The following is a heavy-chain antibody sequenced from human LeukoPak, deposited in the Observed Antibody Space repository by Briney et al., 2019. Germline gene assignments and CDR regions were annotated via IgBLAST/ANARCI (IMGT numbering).Heavy chain of an antibody. CDR2: IYDSGST. J-gene: IGHJ4*02. CDR1: VGSISSYY. Sequence: SETLSLTCTVSVGSISSYYWSWIRQPPGKGLEWIGYIYDSGSTNYNPSLKSRVTISVDTSKNQFSLKLSSVTAADTAVYYCARERYSGSYYFIDYWGQGTLVTVSS. V-gene: IGHV4-59*01. D-gene: IGHD1-26*01. CDR3: ARERYSGSYYFIDY.